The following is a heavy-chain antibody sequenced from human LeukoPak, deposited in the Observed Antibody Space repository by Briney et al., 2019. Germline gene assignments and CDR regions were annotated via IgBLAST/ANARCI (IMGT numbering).Heavy chain of an antibody. V-gene: IGHV3-66*01. CDR2: IYNDGST. CDR1: GFTVSSNY. J-gene: IGHJ3*02. D-gene: IGHD6-13*01. CDR3: VKSGTEYSSSWLAAFNI. Sequence: GRSLRLSCAASGFTVSSNYMSWVRQAPGKGLEWVSDIYNDGSTFYADSVRGRFTISRDNSKNTLYLQMSSLRPEDTAVYYCVKSGTEYSSSWLAAFNIWGQGTMVTVSS.